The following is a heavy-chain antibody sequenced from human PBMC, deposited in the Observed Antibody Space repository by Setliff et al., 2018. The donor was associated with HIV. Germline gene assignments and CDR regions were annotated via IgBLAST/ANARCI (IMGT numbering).Heavy chain of an antibody. CDR2: IYYSGST. V-gene: IGHV4-39*01. D-gene: IGHD3-10*01. J-gene: IGHJ4*02. CDR1: GASIDYSNYY. Sequence: SETLSLTCAVSGASIDYSNYYWGWIRQPPGKGLEWIGSIYYSGSTYYNPSLTSRVTISVDGSKNQFSLQLKSVTGADTAVYYCARWHPPYGFWEEDYWGQGTLVTVSS. CDR3: ARWHPPYGFWEEDY.